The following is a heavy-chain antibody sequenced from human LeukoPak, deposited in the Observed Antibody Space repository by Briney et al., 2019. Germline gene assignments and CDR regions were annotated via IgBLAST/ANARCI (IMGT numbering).Heavy chain of an antibody. CDR2: IYYSGTT. D-gene: IGHD3-22*01. J-gene: IGHJ4*02. CDR1: GGSISSHY. Sequence: PSETLSLTCAVSGGSISSHYWSWFRQTPGERPEWIAVIYYSGTTNYNPSLKGLVTISIDTSKNQFSLKLSSVTAADTAIYYCARGSGFDDSSGHYYWGYFDSRGQGTLVPVSS. V-gene: IGHV4-59*11. CDR3: ARGSGFDDSSGHYYWGYFDS.